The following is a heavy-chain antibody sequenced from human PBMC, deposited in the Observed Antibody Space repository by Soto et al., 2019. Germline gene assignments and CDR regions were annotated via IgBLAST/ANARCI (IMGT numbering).Heavy chain of an antibody. CDR1: GDSFTGYY. V-gene: IGHV1-2*04. Sequence: QVQLVQSGAEVKKPGASVTVSCRASGDSFTGYYMHWVRQAPGQGLEWMGWINPNSGVTKYAQKFQGWVTMTRDTSMRTVYMDLSRLRSDDTAVYYCARESGGATATLDYYYFYMDVWGTGTTVTVSS. J-gene: IGHJ6*03. D-gene: IGHD1-26*01. CDR3: ARESGGATATLDYYYFYMDV. CDR2: INPNSGVT.